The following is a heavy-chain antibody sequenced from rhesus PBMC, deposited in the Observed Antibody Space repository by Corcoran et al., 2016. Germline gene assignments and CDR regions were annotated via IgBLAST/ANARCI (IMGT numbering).Heavy chain of an antibody. CDR1: GITFRTYW. V-gene: IGHV3-14*01. J-gene: IGHJ3*01. CDR3: VKEDDAFDF. Sequence: EVHLVESGGGLAEPGGSLSLSCAASGITFRTYWMHWIRRAPGEGLEWISGINSESTTIYYADSVKDRFTISRENAENTVYLQMNSLRPEDTAVYYCVKEDDAFDFWGQGLRVTVSS. CDR2: INSESTTI.